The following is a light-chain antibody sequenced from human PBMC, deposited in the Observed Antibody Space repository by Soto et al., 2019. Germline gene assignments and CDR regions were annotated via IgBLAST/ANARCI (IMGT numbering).Light chain of an antibody. J-gene: IGKJ4*01. CDR2: WAS. CDR1: QTVFYGINKKNY. V-gene: IGKV4-1*01. CDR3: QQSYSPPLT. Sequence: DIVMTQSPDSLAVSLGERATMHCKSSQTVFYGINKKNYLAWYQHKPGQPPKLLIYWASTRESGVPDRFSRSGSGTDFTLTINSLQAEDVAVYYCQQSYSPPLTFGGGTKVEIK.